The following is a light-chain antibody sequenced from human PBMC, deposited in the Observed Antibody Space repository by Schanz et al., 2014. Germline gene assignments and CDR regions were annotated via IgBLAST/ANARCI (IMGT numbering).Light chain of an antibody. CDR1: QSISGYD. CDR2: GAF. V-gene: IGKV3-20*01. CDR3: QQSYSSPYT. Sequence: EIVLTQSPGTLSLSPGERATLSCKASQSISGYDLAWYQQKPGQAPRLLIYGAFDRATGIPDRFSGSGSGTVFTLTISRLEPEDFATYYCQQSYSSPYTFGQGTKLEIK. J-gene: IGKJ2*01.